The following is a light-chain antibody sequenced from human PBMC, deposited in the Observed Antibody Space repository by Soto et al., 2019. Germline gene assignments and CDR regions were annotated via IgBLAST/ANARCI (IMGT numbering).Light chain of an antibody. CDR1: SSDVGGYNY. Sequence: QSALTQPASVSGSPGQSITISCTGTSSDVGGYNYVSWYQQHPGKAPKLMIYDVSNRPSGVSNRFSGSKSGNTASLTISGLQAEDEGDYYCSSYTSSSTRVFGGGTKGTVL. CDR3: SSYTSSSTRV. CDR2: DVS. V-gene: IGLV2-14*01. J-gene: IGLJ2*01.